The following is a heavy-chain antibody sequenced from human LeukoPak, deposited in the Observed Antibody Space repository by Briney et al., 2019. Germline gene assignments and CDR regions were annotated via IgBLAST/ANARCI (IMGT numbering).Heavy chain of an antibody. V-gene: IGHV3-48*03. CDR3: AKDRQWLAPSYMDV. CDR2: ISGRGSTI. D-gene: IGHD6-19*01. Sequence: GGSLRLSCAASGFTFSSYEMNWVRQAPGKGLEWASYISGRGSTIYYADSVKGRFTISRDNAKNSLYLQMNSLRAEDTAVYYCAKDRQWLAPSYMDVWGKGTTVTISS. J-gene: IGHJ6*03. CDR1: GFTFSSYE.